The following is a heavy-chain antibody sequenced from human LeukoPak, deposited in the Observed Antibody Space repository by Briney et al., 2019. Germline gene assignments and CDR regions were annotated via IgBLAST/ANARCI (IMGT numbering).Heavy chain of an antibody. CDR3: AKDGLRGDFDY. V-gene: IGHV3-23*01. J-gene: IGHJ4*02. CDR1: GFTFSSYA. Sequence: PGGSLRLSCAASGFTFSSYAMYWVRQAPGTGLEWVSTISGSGGSTYYADSVKGRFTISRDNSKNTLYLQMNSLRAEDTAVYYCAKDGLRGDFDYWGQGTLVTVSS. CDR2: ISGSGGST. D-gene: IGHD4-17*01.